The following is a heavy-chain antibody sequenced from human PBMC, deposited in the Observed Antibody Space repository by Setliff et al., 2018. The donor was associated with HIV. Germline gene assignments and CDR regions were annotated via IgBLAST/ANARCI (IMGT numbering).Heavy chain of an antibody. CDR3: ARGQGAFPAPHYMDV. CDR2: INHSGST. CDR1: GGSFSSYF. V-gene: IGHV4-34*01. J-gene: IGHJ6*03. Sequence: ETLSLTCAVYGGSFSSYFWSWIRQPPGKGLEWIGEINHSGSTNYNPSLKSRVTISVDTSKNQFSLKLSSVTAADTAVYYCARGQGAFPAPHYMDVWAKGTTVTVSS. D-gene: IGHD3-16*01.